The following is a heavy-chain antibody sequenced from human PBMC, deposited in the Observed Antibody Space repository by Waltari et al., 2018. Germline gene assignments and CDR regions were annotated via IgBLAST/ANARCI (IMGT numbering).Heavy chain of an antibody. J-gene: IGHJ6*02. D-gene: IGHD1-1*01. CDR3: ARNWNPKTYYYYGMDV. V-gene: IGHV1-2*02. CDR1: GYTFTGYY. Sequence: QVQLVQSGAEVKKPGASVKVSCKAYGYTFTGYYMHWVRQAPGQGLEWMGWINPNSGGTNYAQKFQGRVTMTRDTSISTAYMELSRLRSDDTAVYYCARNWNPKTYYYYGMDVWGQGTTVTVSS. CDR2: INPNSGGT.